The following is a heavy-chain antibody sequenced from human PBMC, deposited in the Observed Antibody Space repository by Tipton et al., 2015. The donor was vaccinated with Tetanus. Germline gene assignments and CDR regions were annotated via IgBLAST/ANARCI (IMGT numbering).Heavy chain of an antibody. CDR3: ARDYFGSGSNYYFDY. CDR2: ISGYNGNT. V-gene: IGHV1-18*01. D-gene: IGHD3-10*01. J-gene: IGHJ4*02. CDR1: GYTFIRYA. Sequence: QSGPEVKKPGASVKVSCKASGYTFIRYAMHWVRQAPGQRPEWMGWISGYNGNTNYAPKFQGRVTMTTDTTTNTAYMELRSLRSDDTAVYYCARDYFGSGSNYYFDYWGQGSQVSVSS.